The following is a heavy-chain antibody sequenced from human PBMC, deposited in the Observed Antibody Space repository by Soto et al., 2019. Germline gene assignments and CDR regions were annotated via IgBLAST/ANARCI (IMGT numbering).Heavy chain of an antibody. D-gene: IGHD5-12*01. Sequence: QVQLQESGPGLVKPSETLSLTCSVSGDSISSYYWSWIRQPPGKGLEWIGYIYYSGSTNYNPSFTSRVTMSVDTPKNQFSLKLTSVTAADTAVYYCARGVATIGPWGQGTLVTVSS. CDR1: GDSISSYY. CDR2: IYYSGST. J-gene: IGHJ5*02. CDR3: ARGVATIGP. V-gene: IGHV4-59*01.